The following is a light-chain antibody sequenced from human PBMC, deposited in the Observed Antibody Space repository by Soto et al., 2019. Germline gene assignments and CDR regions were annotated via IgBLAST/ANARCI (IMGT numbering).Light chain of an antibody. CDR2: GAS. CDR1: EVVTTS. CDR3: QQYSNWPPIT. V-gene: IGKV3-15*01. J-gene: IGKJ5*01. Sequence: EIVMTQSPATLSVSPGERATLSCRASEVVTTSLAWYQQKPGQAPRLLIYGASTRAAGIPARFSGSGSGTHFTLTISSLQSEDFAVYYCQQYSNWPPITFGQGTRLEIK.